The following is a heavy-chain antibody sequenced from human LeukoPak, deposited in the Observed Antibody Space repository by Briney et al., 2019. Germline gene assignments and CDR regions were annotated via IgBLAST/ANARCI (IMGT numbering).Heavy chain of an antibody. J-gene: IGHJ3*02. CDR1: GGSFSGFY. CDR2: INHSGST. D-gene: IGHD3-16*01. CDR3: ASHLRLDAFDI. Sequence: SETLSLTCAVYGGSFSGFYWSWIRQPPGKGLEWIGEINHSGSTNYNPSLKSRVTISEDTSKKQFSLKLGSVTAADTAVYYCASHLRLDAFDIWGQGTMVTVSS. V-gene: IGHV4-34*01.